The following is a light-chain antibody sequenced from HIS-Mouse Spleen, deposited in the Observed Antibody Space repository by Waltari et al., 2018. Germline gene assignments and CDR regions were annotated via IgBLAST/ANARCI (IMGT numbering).Light chain of an antibody. CDR3: QQYNSYWT. Sequence: STLSASVGDRVTITCRASQSISSWLAWYQQKPGKAPKLLIYKASSLESGVPSRFSGSGSGTEFTLTISSLQPDDFATYYCQQYNSYWTFGQGTKVEIK. V-gene: IGKV1-5*03. J-gene: IGKJ1*01. CDR2: KAS. CDR1: QSISSW.